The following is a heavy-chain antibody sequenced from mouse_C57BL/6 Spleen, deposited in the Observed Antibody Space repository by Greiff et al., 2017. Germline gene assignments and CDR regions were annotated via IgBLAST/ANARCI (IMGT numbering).Heavy chain of an antibody. V-gene: IGHV1-69*01. CDR1: GYTFTSYW. CDR2: IDPSDSYT. Sequence: QVQLQQPGAELVMPGASVKLSCKASGYTFTSYWMHWVKQRPGQGLEWIGAIDPSDSYTNYNQKFKGKSTLTVDTSSRTAYMQLSRLTSEDSAVYYCARPYGSSYWYFDVWGTGTTVTVSS. CDR3: ARPYGSSYWYFDV. D-gene: IGHD1-1*01. J-gene: IGHJ1*03.